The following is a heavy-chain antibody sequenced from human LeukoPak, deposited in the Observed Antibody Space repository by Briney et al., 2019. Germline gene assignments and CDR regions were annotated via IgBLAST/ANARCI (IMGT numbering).Heavy chain of an antibody. D-gene: IGHD2/OR15-2a*01. CDR3: ASGLLYYMDV. CDR2: INPSGGST. CDR1: GYTFTSYG. Sequence: ASVKVSCKASGYTFTSYGISWVRQAPGQGLEWMGIINPSGGSTSYAQKFQGRVTMTRDMSTSTVYMELSSLRSEDTAVYYCASGLLYYMDVWGKGTTVTVSS. V-gene: IGHV1-46*01. J-gene: IGHJ6*03.